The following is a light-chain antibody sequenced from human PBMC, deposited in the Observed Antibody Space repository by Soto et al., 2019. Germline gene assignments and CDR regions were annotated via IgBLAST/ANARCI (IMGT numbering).Light chain of an antibody. J-gene: IGLJ3*02. CDR2: TND. CDR1: SSNIGTNT. CDR3: ATWDDSLIGPV. V-gene: IGLV1-44*01. Sequence: QSVLTQPPSASGTPGQRVTISCSGSSSNIGTNTVNWYQQLPGTAPKLLIYTNDQRPSGVPDRFSGSKSGTSASLAISGLQSEDAADYYCATWDDSLIGPVFGGGTKLTVL.